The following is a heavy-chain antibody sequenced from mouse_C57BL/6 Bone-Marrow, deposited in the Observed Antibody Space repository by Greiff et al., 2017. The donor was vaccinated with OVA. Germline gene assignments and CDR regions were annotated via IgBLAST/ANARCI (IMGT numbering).Heavy chain of an antibody. V-gene: IGHV1-81*01. Sequence: VQRVESGAELARPGASVKLSCKASGYTFTSYGISWVKQRTGQGLEWIGEIYPRSGNNYYNEKFKGKDTLTADKSSSTAYMGLRSLTSEYSAVYFCARWGYGSSSWGQGTTLTVSS. D-gene: IGHD1-1*01. CDR3: ARWGYGSSS. CDR1: GYTFTSYG. J-gene: IGHJ2*01. CDR2: IYPRSGNN.